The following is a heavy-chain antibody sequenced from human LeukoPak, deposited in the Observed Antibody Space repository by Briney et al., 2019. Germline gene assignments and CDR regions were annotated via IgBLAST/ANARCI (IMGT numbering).Heavy chain of an antibody. CDR1: GYTFTGYY. Sequence: ASVKVSCKASGYTFTGYYMHWVRQAPGQGLEWMGRINPNSGGTNYAQKFQGRVTMTRDTSISTASMELSRLRSDDTAVYYCARAWGSGSYYKALYYYYYMDVWGKGTTVTVSS. CDR3: ARAWGSGSYYKALYYYYYMDV. CDR2: INPNSGGT. V-gene: IGHV1-2*06. J-gene: IGHJ6*03. D-gene: IGHD3-10*01.